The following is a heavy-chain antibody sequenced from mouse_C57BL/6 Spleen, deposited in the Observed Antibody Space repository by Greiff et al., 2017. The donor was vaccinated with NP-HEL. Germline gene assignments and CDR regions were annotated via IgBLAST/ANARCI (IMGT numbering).Heavy chain of an antibody. Sequence: EVQGVESGGGLVKPGGSLKLSCAASGFTFSDYGMHWVRQAPEKGLEWVAYISSGSSTIYYADTVQGRFTISRDNAKNTMFLHMTSLRSEDPAMYCRARTFTTVVAPDYFDYWGQGTTLTVSS. CDR3: ARTFTTVVAPDYFDY. CDR2: ISSGSSTI. V-gene: IGHV5-17*01. J-gene: IGHJ2*01. D-gene: IGHD1-1*01. CDR1: GFTFSDYG.